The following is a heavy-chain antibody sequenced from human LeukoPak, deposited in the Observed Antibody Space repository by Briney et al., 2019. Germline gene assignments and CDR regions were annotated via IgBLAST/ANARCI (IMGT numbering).Heavy chain of an antibody. V-gene: IGHV3-30-3*01. CDR2: ISYDGSSK. CDR1: GFTFSSYA. CDR3: ARAPGMTTVTTYLDY. J-gene: IGHJ4*02. Sequence: GGSLRLSCAASGFTFSSYAMHWVRQAPGKGLEWVAVISYDGSSKYYADSVKGRFTISRDNSKNTLYLQMNSLRAEDTAVYYCARAPGMTTVTTYLDYWGQGTLVTVSS. D-gene: IGHD4-17*01.